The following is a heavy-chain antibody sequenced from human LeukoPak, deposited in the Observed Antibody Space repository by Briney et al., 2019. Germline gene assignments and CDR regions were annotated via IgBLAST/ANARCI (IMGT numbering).Heavy chain of an antibody. CDR3: ARALYSSSWYEGSDYYYYYMDV. CDR2: IYTIGST. Sequence: SETLSLTCTVSGGSISSYYWSWIRQPAGKGLEWIGRIYTIGSTNYNPSLKSRVTMSVDTSKNQFSLKLSSVTAADTAVYYCARALYSSSWYEGSDYYYYYMDVWGKGTTVTVSS. V-gene: IGHV4-4*07. J-gene: IGHJ6*03. D-gene: IGHD6-13*01. CDR1: GGSISSYY.